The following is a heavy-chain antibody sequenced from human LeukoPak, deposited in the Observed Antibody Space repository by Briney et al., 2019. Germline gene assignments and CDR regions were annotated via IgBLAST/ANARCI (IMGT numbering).Heavy chain of an antibody. V-gene: IGHV1-2*02. CDR2: INPNTGET. CDR3: ASYPRYSSTPPFDY. D-gene: IGHD2-2*01. Sequence: ASVKVSCKASGYTFTGYYMHLVRQAPGQGLEWMGCINPNTGETNSAQKFQGRVTMTRDTTINTAYMELTRLTSDDTAVYYCASYPRYSSTPPFDYWGQGTLVTVS. CDR1: GYTFTGYY. J-gene: IGHJ4*02.